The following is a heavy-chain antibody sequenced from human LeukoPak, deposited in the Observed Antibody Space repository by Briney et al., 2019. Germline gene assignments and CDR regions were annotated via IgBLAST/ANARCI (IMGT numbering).Heavy chain of an antibody. CDR3: ARAPGSFDY. D-gene: IGHD1-14*01. V-gene: IGHV1-46*01. CDR2: INPSGGSP. J-gene: IGHJ4*02. CDR1: GYTFTSYY. Sequence: GASVKVSCKASGYTFTSYYIHWVRQAPGQGLEWMGIINPSGGSPTYAQKFRGRVTMTWDTSTTTVYMELSSLRYEDTAVYYCARAPGSFDYWGQGTLVTVSS.